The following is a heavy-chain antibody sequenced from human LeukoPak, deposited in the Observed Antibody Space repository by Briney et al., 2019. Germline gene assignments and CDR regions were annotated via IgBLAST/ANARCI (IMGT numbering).Heavy chain of an antibody. V-gene: IGHV1-69*13. CDR3: ARGLVVVPAAIRWFDP. CDR2: IIPIFGTA. CDR1: GGTFSSYA. J-gene: IGHJ5*02. D-gene: IGHD2-2*01. Sequence: ASVKVSCKASGGTFSSYAISWVRQAPGQGLEWMGGIIPIFGTANYAQKFQGRVTITADESTSTAYMELSSLRSEDTAVYYCARGLVVVPAAIRWFDPWGQGTLVTVSS.